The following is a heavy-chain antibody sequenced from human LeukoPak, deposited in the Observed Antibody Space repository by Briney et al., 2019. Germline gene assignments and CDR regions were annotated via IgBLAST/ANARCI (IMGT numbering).Heavy chain of an antibody. J-gene: IGHJ4*02. D-gene: IGHD4-11*01. CDR2: IYYSGST. CDR1: GGSISSYY. V-gene: IGHV4-59*01. Sequence: KPSETLSLTCTVSGGSISSYYWSWIRQPPGKGLEWIGYIYYSGSTNYNPSLKSRVTISVDTSKNRFSLKLSSVTAADTAVYNCARAYYSNYAPYYFDYWGQGTLVTVSS. CDR3: ARAYYSNYAPYYFDY.